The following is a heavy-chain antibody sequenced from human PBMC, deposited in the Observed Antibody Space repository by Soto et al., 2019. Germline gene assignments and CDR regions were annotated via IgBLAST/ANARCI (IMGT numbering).Heavy chain of an antibody. CDR3: ARDSSAAGYFDY. D-gene: IGHD6-19*01. Sequence: GGSLRLSCAASGFTFSSFGMNWVRQAPGKGLEWLSYISSGSGTKYYTDSVKGRVTISRDNAKNSLYLQMSSLTDEDTAVYFCARDSSAAGYFDYWRQGTLVTVSS. CDR1: GFTFSSFG. CDR2: ISSGSGTK. J-gene: IGHJ4*02. V-gene: IGHV3-48*02.